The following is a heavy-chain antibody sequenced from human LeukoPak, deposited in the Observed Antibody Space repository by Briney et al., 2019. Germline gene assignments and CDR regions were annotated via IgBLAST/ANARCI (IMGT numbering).Heavy chain of an antibody. J-gene: IGHJ4*02. Sequence: GGSLRLSCAASGFPFSSYGMHWVRQAPGKGLEWVAIIWYDGSNKYHADSVKGRFTISRDNSKNTLHLQMNSLRAEDTALYYCARGLGYSYGYGIDYWGQGTLVTVSS. CDR1: GFPFSSYG. V-gene: IGHV3-33*01. CDR3: ARGLGYSYGYGIDY. CDR2: IWYDGSNK. D-gene: IGHD5-18*01.